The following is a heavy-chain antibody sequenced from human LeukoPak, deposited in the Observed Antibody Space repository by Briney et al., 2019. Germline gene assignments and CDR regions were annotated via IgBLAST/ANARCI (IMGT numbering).Heavy chain of an antibody. J-gene: IGHJ5*02. CDR3: ARESYYDSSGSNWFDP. CDR1: GGSFSGYY. D-gene: IGHD3-22*01. Sequence: SETLSLTCAVYGGSFSGYYWSWIRQPPGKRLEWIGEINHSGSTNYNPSLKSRVTISVDTSKNQFSLKLSSVTAADTAVYYCARESYYDSSGSNWFDPWGQGTLVTVSS. CDR2: INHSGST. V-gene: IGHV4-34*01.